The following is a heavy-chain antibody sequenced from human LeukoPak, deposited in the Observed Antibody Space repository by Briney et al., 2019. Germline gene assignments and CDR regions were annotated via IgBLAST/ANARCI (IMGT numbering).Heavy chain of an antibody. D-gene: IGHD1-7*01. CDR1: GFTFSSYS. Sequence: KPGGSLRLSCAASGFTFSSYSMNWVRQAPGKGLEWVSSINSSSSYIYYADSVKGRFTISRDNAKNSLYLQMNSLRAEDTAVYYCARIQNVHITGTTLSYYYYYMDVWGKGTTVTVSS. CDR2: INSSSSYI. J-gene: IGHJ6*03. CDR3: ARIQNVHITGTTLSYYYYYMDV. V-gene: IGHV3-21*01.